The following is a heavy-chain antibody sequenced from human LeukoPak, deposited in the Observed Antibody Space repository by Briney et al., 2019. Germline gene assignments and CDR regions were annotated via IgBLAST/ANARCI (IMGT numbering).Heavy chain of an antibody. V-gene: IGHV1-8*01. CDR3: ARGPRITIFGVEYYYYYMDV. D-gene: IGHD3-3*01. CDR2: MNPNSGNT. J-gene: IGHJ6*03. CDR1: GYTFTSYD. Sequence: ASVKVSCKASGYTFTSYDINWVRQATGQGLEWMGWMNPNSGNTGYAQKFQGRVTMTRNTSISTAYMELSSLRSEDTAVYYCARGPRITIFGVEYYYYYMDVWGEGTTVTVSS.